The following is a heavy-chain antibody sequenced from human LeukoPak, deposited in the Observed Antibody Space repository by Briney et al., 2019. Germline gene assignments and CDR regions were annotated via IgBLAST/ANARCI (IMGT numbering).Heavy chain of an antibody. J-gene: IGHJ4*02. Sequence: ASVKVSCKASGYTFTGYYMHWVRQAPGQGLEWVGWINPNSGGTNYSQKFQGRVTMTRDTSISTAYMELNRLRSDDTAVYYCASGDDYSNYWYYWGQGTLVTVSS. CDR2: INPNSGGT. CDR1: GYTFTGYY. D-gene: IGHD4-11*01. V-gene: IGHV1-2*02. CDR3: ASGDDYSNYWYY.